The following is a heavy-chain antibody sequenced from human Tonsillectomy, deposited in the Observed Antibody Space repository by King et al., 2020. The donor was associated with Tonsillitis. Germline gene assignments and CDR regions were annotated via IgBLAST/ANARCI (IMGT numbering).Heavy chain of an antibody. Sequence: VQLVESGGGLVQPGGSLRLSCAASGFTFSSYSMNWVRQAPGKGLEWVSYISSSSSTIYYADSVKGRFTISRDNAKNSLYLQMNSLRDEDTAVYYCARGRAAAGPPWYFDLWGRGPLVTVSS. CDR1: GFTFSSYS. D-gene: IGHD6-13*01. CDR2: ISSSSSTI. CDR3: ARGRAAAGPPWYFDL. V-gene: IGHV3-48*02. J-gene: IGHJ2*01.